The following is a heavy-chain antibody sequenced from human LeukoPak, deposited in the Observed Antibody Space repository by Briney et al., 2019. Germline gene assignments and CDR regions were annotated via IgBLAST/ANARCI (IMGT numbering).Heavy chain of an antibody. J-gene: IGHJ4*02. V-gene: IGHV3-30*18. CDR1: GFTFSSHS. CDR2: ISYDGSNK. CDR3: AKGVRIAAAGLFDY. Sequence: GGSLRLSCAASGFTFSSHSMNWVRQAPGKGLEWVAVISYDGSNKYYADSVKGRFTISRDNSKNTLYLQMNSLRAEDTAVYYCAKGVRIAAAGLFDYWGQGTLVTVSS. D-gene: IGHD6-13*01.